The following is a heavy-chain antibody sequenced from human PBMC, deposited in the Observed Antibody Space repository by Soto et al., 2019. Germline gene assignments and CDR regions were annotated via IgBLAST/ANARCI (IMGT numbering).Heavy chain of an antibody. V-gene: IGHV5-10-1*01. Sequence: GESLKISCKGSGYSFTSYWISWVRQMPGKGLEWMGRIDPIDSYTTYSPSFQGHVTISTDKSINTAYLQWSSLKASDTAMYYCARLYCSSATCPSNYYGMYVWGQGTTVTVSS. J-gene: IGHJ6*01. CDR2: IDPIDSYT. CDR1: GYSFTSYW. D-gene: IGHD2-2*01. CDR3: ARLYCSSATCPSNYYGMYV.